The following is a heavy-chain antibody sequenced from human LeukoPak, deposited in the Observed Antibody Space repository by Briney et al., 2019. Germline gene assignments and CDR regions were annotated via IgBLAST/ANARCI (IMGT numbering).Heavy chain of an antibody. J-gene: IGHJ4*02. CDR3: ARGHLTTRSSPPELY. CDR2: IIPILGIT. Sequence: GASVKVSCKASGGTFSSYAISWVRQAPGQGLEWMGRIIPILGITNYAQKFQGRVTITADKSTSTAYMELRSLRSDDTAVYYCARGHLTTRSSPPELYWGQGTLVTVSS. D-gene: IGHD4-11*01. CDR1: GGTFSSYA. V-gene: IGHV1-69*04.